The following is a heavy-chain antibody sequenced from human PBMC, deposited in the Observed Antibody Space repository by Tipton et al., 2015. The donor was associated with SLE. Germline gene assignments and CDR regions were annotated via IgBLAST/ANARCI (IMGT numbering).Heavy chain of an antibody. J-gene: IGHJ5*02. D-gene: IGHD1-20*01. Sequence: LRLSCTVSGGSISSHYWSWIRQPPGKGLEWIGYIYYSGSTNYNPSLRSRVTISVDASKNQFSLKLSSVTAADTAVYYCARGRGITGTTDWFDPWGQGTLVTASP. V-gene: IGHV4-59*11. CDR3: ARGRGITGTTDWFDP. CDR2: IYYSGST. CDR1: GGSISSHY.